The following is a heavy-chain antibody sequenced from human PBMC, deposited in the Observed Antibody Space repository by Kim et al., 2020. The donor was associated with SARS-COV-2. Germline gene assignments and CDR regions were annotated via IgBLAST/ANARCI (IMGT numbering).Heavy chain of an antibody. D-gene: IGHD3-16*01. CDR2: IWYDGSNK. V-gene: IGHV3-33*08. J-gene: IGHJ4*02. CDR3: ARASVMRGAKGAPFDY. Sequence: GGSLRLSCAASGFTFSSYGMHWVRQAPGKGLEWVAVIWYDGSNKYYADSVKGRFTISRDNSKNTLYLQMNSLRAEDTAVYYCARASVMRGAKGAPFDYWGQGTLVTVSS. CDR1: GFTFSSYG.